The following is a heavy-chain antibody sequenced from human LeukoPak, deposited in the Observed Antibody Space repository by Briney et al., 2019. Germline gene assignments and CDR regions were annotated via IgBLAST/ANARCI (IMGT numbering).Heavy chain of an antibody. Sequence: ESGGSLRLSCVASGFTFSNYGMSWVRQAPGKGLEWVSGISGDTRAIDYAAPVKGRFTMSRDNSRNTVYLQMNSLRDDDTALYFCAKRLGELRALDYWGRGTLVTVPS. CDR1: GFTFSNYG. CDR2: ISGDTRAI. CDR3: AKRLGELRALDY. J-gene: IGHJ4*02. V-gene: IGHV3-23*01. D-gene: IGHD3-16*01.